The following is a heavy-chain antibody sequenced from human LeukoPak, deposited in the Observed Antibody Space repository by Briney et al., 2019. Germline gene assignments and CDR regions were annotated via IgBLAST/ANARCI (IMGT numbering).Heavy chain of an antibody. V-gene: IGHV4-59*12. Sequence: SETLSLTCTVSGGSISSYYWSWIRQPPGKGLEWIGYIYYSGSTSYNPSLKSRVTISVDTSKNQFSLKLNSVTAADTAFYYCARASSGWEQERANAFDIWGQGTMVTVSS. CDR3: ARASSGWEQERANAFDI. CDR1: GGSISSYY. J-gene: IGHJ3*02. D-gene: IGHD1-26*01. CDR2: IYYSGST.